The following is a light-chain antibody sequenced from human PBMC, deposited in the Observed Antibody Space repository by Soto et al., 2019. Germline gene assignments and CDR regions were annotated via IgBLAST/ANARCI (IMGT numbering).Light chain of an antibody. CDR1: QSLTRW. J-gene: IGKJ1*01. V-gene: IGKV1-5*01. Sequence: DFQMTQSPSSVPASVGDRVTITCRATQSLTRWLAWYQQKPGQAPKLLIYDASSLESGVPSRFSGSGSGTEFTLTISSLQPDDFATYYCQHYNSFPWTLGQGTKVDIK. CDR3: QHYNSFPWT. CDR2: DAS.